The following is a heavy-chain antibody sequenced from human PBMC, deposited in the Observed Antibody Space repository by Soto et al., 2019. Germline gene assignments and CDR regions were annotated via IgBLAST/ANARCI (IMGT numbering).Heavy chain of an antibody. J-gene: IGHJ4*02. Sequence: GGSLRLSCAASGFIFSSYGMHWVRQAPGKGLEWVALIWYGGSQKYYADSVKGRYTISRDNSKNTLYLEMNSLRGEDTAVYYCARHDTSCYYYLDYCGQGTLVTVSS. CDR1: GFIFSSYG. V-gene: IGHV3-33*08. D-gene: IGHD3-22*01. CDR3: ARHDTSCYYYLDY. CDR2: IWYGGSQK.